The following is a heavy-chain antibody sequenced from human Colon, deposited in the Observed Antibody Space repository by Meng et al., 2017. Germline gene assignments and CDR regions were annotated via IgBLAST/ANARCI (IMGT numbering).Heavy chain of an antibody. Sequence: HVQVQESVPGLVKPSQTLSLTCNVYGGSINSGSYYWIWTRQPAGRGLEWIGHMYNTESTNYNPSLKSRVTISVDTSKNQFSLKLNSVTAADTAVYYCARGMLYGSGRYRFDPWGQGTLVTVSS. CDR1: GGSINSGSYY. CDR2: MYNTEST. J-gene: IGHJ5*02. D-gene: IGHD3-10*01. V-gene: IGHV4-61*02. CDR3: ARGMLYGSGRYRFDP.